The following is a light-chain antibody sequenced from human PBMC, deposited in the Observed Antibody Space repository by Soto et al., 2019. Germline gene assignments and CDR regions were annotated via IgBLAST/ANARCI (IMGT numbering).Light chain of an antibody. Sequence: DIQMTQSPSSLSASVGDRVTITCRASQGISNSLAWYQHKPGKVPELLIYAASTLHSGVPSRFSGSGSGTDFIFTISSLQPEDVATYYCQEYYSPPFTFGPGIKVNFK. CDR1: QGISNS. V-gene: IGKV1-27*01. CDR3: QEYYSPPFT. J-gene: IGKJ3*01. CDR2: AAS.